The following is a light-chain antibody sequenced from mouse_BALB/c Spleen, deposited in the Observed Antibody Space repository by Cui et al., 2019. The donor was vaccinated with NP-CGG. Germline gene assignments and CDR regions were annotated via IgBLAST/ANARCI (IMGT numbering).Light chain of an antibody. J-gene: IGLJ1*01. CDR2: GTN. Sequence: AVVTQDSALTRSPGETVTLTCRSRTGAVTTSNYANWVQEKPDHLFTGLIGGTNNRAPGVPARFSGSLIGDKAALTITGAQTEDEAIYFCALWYSNHWVFGGGTKLTVL. CDR1: TGAVTTSNY. V-gene: IGLV1*01. CDR3: ALWYSNHWV.